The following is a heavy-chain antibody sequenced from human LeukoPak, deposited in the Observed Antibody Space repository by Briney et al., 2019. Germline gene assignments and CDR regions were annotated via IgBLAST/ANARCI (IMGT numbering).Heavy chain of an antibody. J-gene: IGHJ6*02. Sequence: PGGSLRLSCAASGFTFSSYAMGWVRQAPGKGLEWVAVISYDGSNKYYADSVKGRFTISRDNSKNTLYMQMNSLRAEDTAVYYCAKAKWDSYGYFLQGYYYYGMDAWGQGTTVTVSS. V-gene: IGHV3-30*18. CDR2: ISYDGSNK. D-gene: IGHD5-18*01. CDR1: GFTFSSYA. CDR3: AKAKWDSYGYFLQGYYYYGMDA.